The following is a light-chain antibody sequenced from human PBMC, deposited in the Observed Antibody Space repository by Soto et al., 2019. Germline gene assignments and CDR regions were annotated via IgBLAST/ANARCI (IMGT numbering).Light chain of an antibody. CDR1: QSVSSSY. CDR2: GAS. J-gene: IGKJ5*01. Sequence: EIVLTQSPCTLSLSQGERATLSCRACQSVSSSYLAWYQQKPGQAPRLLIYGASTRATGISARFSGSGSGTEFTLTISSLQSEDFAVYYCQQYNNWPPITFGQGTRLE. CDR3: QQYNNWPPIT. V-gene: IGKV3-15*01.